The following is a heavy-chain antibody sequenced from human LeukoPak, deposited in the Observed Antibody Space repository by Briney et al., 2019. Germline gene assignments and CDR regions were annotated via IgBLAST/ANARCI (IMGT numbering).Heavy chain of an antibody. D-gene: IGHD3-10*01. CDR3: ARDSGTTGEVKFDP. CDR2: IYTSGST. J-gene: IGHJ5*02. V-gene: IGHV4-4*07. CDR1: GGSISSYY. Sequence: PSETLSLTCTVSGGSISSYYWSWIRQPAGKGLEWIGRIYTSGSTNYNPSLKSRVTMSIDTSNNQFSLRLRFVNAADTAVYYCARDSGTTGEVKFDPWGQGTLVTVSS.